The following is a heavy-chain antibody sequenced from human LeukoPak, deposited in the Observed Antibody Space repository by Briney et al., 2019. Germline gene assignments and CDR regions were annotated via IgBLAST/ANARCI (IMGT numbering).Heavy chain of an antibody. J-gene: IGHJ4*02. CDR3: ARGEGAAGEFDY. V-gene: IGHV1-2*02. CDR2: INPNSGGT. D-gene: IGHD6-13*01. Sequence: GASVKVSCKASGYTFTGYYMHWVRQAPGQGLEWMGWINPNSGGTNYAQKFQGRVTMTRNTSISTAYMELSSLRSEDTAVYYCARGEGAAGEFDYWGQGTLVTVSS. CDR1: GYTFTGYY.